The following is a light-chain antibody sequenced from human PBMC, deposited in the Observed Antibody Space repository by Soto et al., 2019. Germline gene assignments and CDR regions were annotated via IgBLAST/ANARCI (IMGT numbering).Light chain of an antibody. Sequence: ILLTQSPATLSLSPGERATLSCKASQSVSTYLAWYQQKPAQAPRLLIYDASNRATGVPARLSGSGSGTDFTLTISSLEPEDFAVYYCQQGSDWPPGLTFGGGTKVDIK. CDR3: QQGSDWPPGLT. J-gene: IGKJ4*01. CDR2: DAS. CDR1: QSVSTY. V-gene: IGKV3-11*01.